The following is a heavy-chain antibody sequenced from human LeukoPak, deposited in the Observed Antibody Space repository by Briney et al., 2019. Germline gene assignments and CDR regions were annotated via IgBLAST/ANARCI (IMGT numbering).Heavy chain of an antibody. CDR3: ARTGGPGWFDP. Sequence: PSETLSLACTVSGGSISSSSSSSYYWGWVRQPPGKGLEWIGTIFYSGNTYYNPSLKSRVTISVDTSKNQFSLKLNSVTAADTAMYYCARTGGPGWFDPWGQGTLVTVSS. CDR1: GGSISSSSSSSYY. CDR2: IFYSGNT. J-gene: IGHJ5*02. D-gene: IGHD1-26*01. V-gene: IGHV4-39*01.